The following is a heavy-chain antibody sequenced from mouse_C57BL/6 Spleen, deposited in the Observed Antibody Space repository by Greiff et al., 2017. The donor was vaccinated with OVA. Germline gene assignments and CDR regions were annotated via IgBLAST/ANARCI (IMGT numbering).Heavy chain of an antibody. D-gene: IGHD2-4*01. J-gene: IGHJ1*03. CDR3: ARHAPLYDYGGYFDV. CDR2: FYPGSGSI. Sequence: VKLVESGAELVKPGASVKLSCKASGYTFTEYTIHWVKQRSGQGLEWIGWFYPGSGSIKYNEKFKDKATLTADKSSSTVYMELSRLTSEDSAVYFCARHAPLYDYGGYFDVWGTGTTVTVSS. CDR1: GYTFTEYT. V-gene: IGHV1-62-2*01.